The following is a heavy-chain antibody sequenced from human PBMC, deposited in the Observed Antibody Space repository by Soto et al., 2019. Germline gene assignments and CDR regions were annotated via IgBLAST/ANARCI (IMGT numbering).Heavy chain of an antibody. D-gene: IGHD6-13*01. CDR3: ARDSGLLSVMAAAGTFDY. Sequence: ASVKVSCKASGYTFTSYYMHWVRQAPGQGLEWMGIINPSGGRTSYAQKFQGRVTMTRDTSTSTVYMELSSLRSEDTAVYYCARDSGLLSVMAAAGTFDYWGQGTLVTVSS. V-gene: IGHV1-46*03. CDR1: GYTFTSYY. CDR2: INPSGGRT. J-gene: IGHJ4*02.